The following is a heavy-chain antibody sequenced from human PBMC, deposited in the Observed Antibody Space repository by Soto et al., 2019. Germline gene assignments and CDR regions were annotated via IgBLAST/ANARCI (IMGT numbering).Heavy chain of an antibody. J-gene: IGHJ4*02. CDR2: ISGSGFTP. Sequence: TGGSLTLSCAASGFTFNTYAIRWVRQAPGKGLEWVSGISGSGFTPYYADSVKGRFTISRDNSRKTVYLQMDSLRAEDTAIYYCAKNWGGIPRGYFDYWGLGTLVTVSS. D-gene: IGHD3-16*01. V-gene: IGHV3-23*01. CDR3: AKNWGGIPRGYFDY. CDR1: GFTFNTYA.